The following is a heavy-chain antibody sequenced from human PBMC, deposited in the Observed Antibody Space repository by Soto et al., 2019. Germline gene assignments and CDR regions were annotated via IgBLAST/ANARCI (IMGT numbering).Heavy chain of an antibody. CDR1: GYTFTSYG. Sequence: QVQLVQSGAEVKKPGASVKVSCKASGYTFTSYGISWVRQAPGQGLEWMGWISAYNGNTNYAQKLQGRVTMTTDTSTSTAYVELRSLRSDDRAVYYCARGDTMVRGVIMVFGYYYYGMDVWGQGTTVTVSS. J-gene: IGHJ6*02. CDR3: ARGDTMVRGVIMVFGYYYYGMDV. CDR2: ISAYNGNT. V-gene: IGHV1-18*01. D-gene: IGHD3-10*01.